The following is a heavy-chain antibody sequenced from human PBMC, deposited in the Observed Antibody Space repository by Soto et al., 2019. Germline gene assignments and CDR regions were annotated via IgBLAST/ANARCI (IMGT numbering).Heavy chain of an antibody. J-gene: IGHJ4*02. Sequence: QVQLVQSGAEVKKPGASVKVSCTASGYTFTMYGIAWVRQAPGQGLEWMAWFSPYSDFRKEYAQSFQGRVTMTKDTITNTAYMELTGLTGDDTAVYYCARDGKTYGSGWYELDYWGQGTLVTVSS. D-gene: IGHD6-19*01. CDR3: ARDGKTYGSGWYELDY. CDR1: GYTFTMYG. V-gene: IGHV1-18*01. CDR2: FSPYSDFR.